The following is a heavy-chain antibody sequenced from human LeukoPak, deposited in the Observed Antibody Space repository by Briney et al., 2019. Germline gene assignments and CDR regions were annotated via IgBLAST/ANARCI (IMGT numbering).Heavy chain of an antibody. CDR3: AKARGTTGWLPYFDY. CDR1: GFTFSSYA. J-gene: IGHJ4*02. CDR2: VNDGGDNT. Sequence: GGPLRLSCSASGFTFSSYAMSWVRQAPGKGLEWVSSVNDGGDNTYYADYLRGRFTVSRDNSRNTLWLQMNSLRAEDTAIYYCAKARGTTGWLPYFDYWGQGALVTVSS. V-gene: IGHV3-23*01. D-gene: IGHD6-19*01.